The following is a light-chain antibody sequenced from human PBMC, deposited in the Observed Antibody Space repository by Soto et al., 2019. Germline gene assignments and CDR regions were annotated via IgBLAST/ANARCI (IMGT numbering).Light chain of an antibody. Sequence: EIVLTQSPGTLSLSPGERATLSCRASQSISSTYLAWYRQNPGQAPRLLIYAASRRATGIPDRFSGSGSGTDFTLTISRLEPEDFAVYSCQQYLASSLTFGHGTRVAIK. V-gene: IGKV3-20*01. J-gene: IGKJ1*01. CDR1: QSISSTY. CDR3: QQYLASSLT. CDR2: AAS.